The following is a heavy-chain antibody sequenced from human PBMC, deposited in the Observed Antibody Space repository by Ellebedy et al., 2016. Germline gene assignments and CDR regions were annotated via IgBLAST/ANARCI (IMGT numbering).Heavy chain of an antibody. V-gene: IGHV4-61*08. D-gene: IGHD5-12*01. Sequence: SETLSLTCSVSGGSFNSGGYYWSWIRQPPGTGLEWIGYIYYSGITNYNPSLKSRVTISVDTSKNQFSLNLSSMTAADTAVYYCARSGYPLAYWYFGLWGRGTLVTVSS. J-gene: IGHJ2*01. CDR3: ARSGYPLAYWYFGL. CDR2: IYYSGIT. CDR1: GGSFNSGGYY.